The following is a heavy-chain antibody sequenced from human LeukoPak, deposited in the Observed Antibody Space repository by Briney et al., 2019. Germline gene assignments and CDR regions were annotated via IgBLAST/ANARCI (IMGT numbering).Heavy chain of an antibody. CDR1: GYTFTGYY. CDR2: INPNSGDT. Sequence: ASVKVSCKASGYTFTGYYMHWVRQAPGQGLEWMGWINPNSGDTNYAQNFQGRVTMTRDTSISTAYMELSRLRSDDTAVYYCARDIGQWLVDYWGQGTLVTVSS. J-gene: IGHJ4*02. V-gene: IGHV1-2*02. CDR3: ARDIGQWLVDY. D-gene: IGHD6-19*01.